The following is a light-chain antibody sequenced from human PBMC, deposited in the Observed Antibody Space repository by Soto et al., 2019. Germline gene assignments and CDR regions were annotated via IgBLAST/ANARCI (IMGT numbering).Light chain of an antibody. V-gene: IGKV3-15*01. J-gene: IGKJ2*01. CDR1: QSVSSD. Sequence: EVVMTQSPATLSVSPGGRATLSCRASQSVSSDLAWYQQKPGQAPRLLIYGSSTRATGVPDRFTGSGSGTEFTLTISSLQSEDCAVYYCQQYNNWPPYTFGQGTNLEIK. CDR3: QQYNNWPPYT. CDR2: GSS.